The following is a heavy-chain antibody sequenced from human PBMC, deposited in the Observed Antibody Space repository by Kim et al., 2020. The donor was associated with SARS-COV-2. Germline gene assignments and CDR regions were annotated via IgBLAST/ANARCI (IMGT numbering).Heavy chain of an antibody. V-gene: IGHV3-21*01. CDR3: ARDRSSVAGYYFDY. J-gene: IGHJ4*02. Sequence: ADSVQGRFPISRDNAKYSLYLQMNGLRAEDTAVYYCARDRSSVAGYYFDYWGQGTLVTVSS. D-gene: IGHD6-19*01.